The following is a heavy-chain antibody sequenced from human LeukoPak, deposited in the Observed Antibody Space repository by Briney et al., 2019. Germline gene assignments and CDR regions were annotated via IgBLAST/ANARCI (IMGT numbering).Heavy chain of an antibody. J-gene: IGHJ4*02. V-gene: IGHV4-39*01. CDR2: IYYSGST. Sequence: SETLSLTCTVSGDSISTSNSYWGWIRQPPGKGLEWLGSIYYSGSTYYNPSLKSRVTISVDTSKNQFSLKLSSVTAADTAVYYCARVPRGEWLRFTTYYFDYWGQGTLVTVSS. CDR1: GDSISTSNSY. D-gene: IGHD5-12*01. CDR3: ARVPRGEWLRFTTYYFDY.